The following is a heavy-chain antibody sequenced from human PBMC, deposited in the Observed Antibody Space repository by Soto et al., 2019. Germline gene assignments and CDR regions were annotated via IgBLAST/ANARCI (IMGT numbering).Heavy chain of an antibody. CDR2: INPGGGAS. J-gene: IGHJ5*02. V-gene: IGHV1-2*02. CDR3: ARDLLHQRWFDP. CDR1: GYTFTDYY. Sequence: QVQLVQSGAEVKKPGASVKVSGKASGYTFTDYYLHWVRQAPGQGLVWVGWINPGGGASNYSQNFQGRVTMTRDTSINAVYMELSTLRSDDTAVYFCARDLLHQRWFDPWGQGSLVTVSA.